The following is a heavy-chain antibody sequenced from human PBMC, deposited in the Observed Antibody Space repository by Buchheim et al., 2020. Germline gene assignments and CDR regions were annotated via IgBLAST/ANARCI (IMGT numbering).Heavy chain of an antibody. Sequence: EVQLVESGGGLVKPGGSLRLSCAASGFTFSSYNMNWVRQAPGKGLQWVSSISSSSTHIYYADSVRGRFTISRDNAKNSLYLQMNSLRAEDTAVYYCVRGQWAGWLVPVDYWGQGTL. V-gene: IGHV3-21*01. J-gene: IGHJ4*02. CDR1: GFTFSSYN. CDR3: VRGQWAGWLVPVDY. CDR2: ISSSSTHI. D-gene: IGHD6-19*01.